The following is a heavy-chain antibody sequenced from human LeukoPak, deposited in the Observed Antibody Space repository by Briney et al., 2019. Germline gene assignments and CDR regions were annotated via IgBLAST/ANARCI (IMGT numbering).Heavy chain of an antibody. V-gene: IGHV3-30*18. Sequence: GGSLRLSCAASGFTSSSYGMHWVRQAPGKGLEWVAVISYDGSNKYYADSVKGRFTISRDNSKNTLYLQMNSLRAEDTAVYYCAKEWFGESYFDYWGQGTLVTVSS. CDR3: AKEWFGESYFDY. CDR1: GFTSSSYG. D-gene: IGHD3-10*01. J-gene: IGHJ4*02. CDR2: ISYDGSNK.